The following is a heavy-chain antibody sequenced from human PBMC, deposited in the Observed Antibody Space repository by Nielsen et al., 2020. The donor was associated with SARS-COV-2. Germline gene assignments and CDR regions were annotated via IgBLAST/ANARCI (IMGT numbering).Heavy chain of an antibody. CDR3: AFGLANLDYGGNSGYYYGMDV. CDR1: GYTFTSYD. Sequence: ASVKVSCKASGYTFTSYDINWVRQATGQGLEWMGWMNPNSGNTGYAQKFQGRVTMTRNTSISTAYMELSSLRSEDTAVYYCAFGLANLDYGGNSGYYYGMDVWGQGTTVTVSS. J-gene: IGHJ6*02. CDR2: MNPNSGNT. D-gene: IGHD4-23*01. V-gene: IGHV1-8*01.